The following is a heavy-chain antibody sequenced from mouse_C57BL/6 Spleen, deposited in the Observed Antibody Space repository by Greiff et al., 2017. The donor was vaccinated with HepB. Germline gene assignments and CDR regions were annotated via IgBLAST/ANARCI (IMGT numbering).Heavy chain of an antibody. D-gene: IGHD4-1*01. Sequence: VQLQQSGAELAKPGASVKLSCKASGYTFTSYWMHWVKQRPGQGLEWIGYINPSSGYTKYNQKFKDKATLTADKYSSTAYMQLSSLTYEDSAVYYCARGIPNWDYFDYWGQGTTLTVSS. CDR2: INPSSGYT. CDR1: GYTFTSYW. J-gene: IGHJ2*01. V-gene: IGHV1-7*01. CDR3: ARGIPNWDYFDY.